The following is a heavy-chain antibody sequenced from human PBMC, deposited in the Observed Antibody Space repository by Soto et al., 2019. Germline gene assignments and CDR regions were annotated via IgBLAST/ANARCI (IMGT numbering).Heavy chain of an antibody. CDR2: INHGGTT. J-gene: IGHJ4*02. V-gene: IGHV4-34*01. CDR3: ARGVGFGL. D-gene: IGHD1-26*01. Sequence: SETLSLTCAVSGGSFSGFFWSWIRQAPGKGLEWIGEINHGGTTNYNPSLKSRITISVDKSKYQFSLKLTSVTAADTAVYYCARGVGFGLWGQGTLVTVSS. CDR1: GGSFSGFF.